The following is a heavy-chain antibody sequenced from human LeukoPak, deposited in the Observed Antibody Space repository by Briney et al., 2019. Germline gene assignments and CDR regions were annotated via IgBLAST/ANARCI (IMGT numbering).Heavy chain of an antibody. CDR1: GFTFSGSA. J-gene: IGHJ4*02. CDR2: IRSKANSYAT. D-gene: IGHD6-13*01. CDR3: TVIAAAGIEY. V-gene: IGHV3-73*01. Sequence: GGSLRLSCAASGFTFSGSAMHWVRQASGKGLEWVGRIRSKANSYATAYAASVKGRFTISRDDSKNKAYLQMNSLKTEDTAVYYCTVIAAAGIEYWGQETLVTVSS.